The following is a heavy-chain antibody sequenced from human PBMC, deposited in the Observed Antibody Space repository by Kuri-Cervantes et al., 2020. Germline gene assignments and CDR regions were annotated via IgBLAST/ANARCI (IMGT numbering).Heavy chain of an antibody. CDR3: ARSTVWIYCGGDCYSHYYYYGMDV. V-gene: IGHV3-7*03. D-gene: IGHD2-21*02. CDR1: GFTFSSYW. J-gene: IGHJ6*02. Sequence: GGSLRLSCAASGFTFSSYWMSWVRQAPGKGLEWVANIKQDGSEKYYVDSVKGRFTISRDNSKNTLYLQMNSLRAEDTAVYYCARSTVWIYCGGDCYSHYYYYGMDVWGQGTTVTVSS. CDR2: IKQDGSEK.